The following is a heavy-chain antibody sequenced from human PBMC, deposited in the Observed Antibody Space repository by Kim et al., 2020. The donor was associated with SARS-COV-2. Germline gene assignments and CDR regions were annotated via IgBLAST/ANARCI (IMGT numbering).Heavy chain of an antibody. V-gene: IGHV3-30*18. CDR1: GFNVSNIY. Sequence: GGSLRLSCAASGFNVSNIYLNWVRQAPGKRLEWVAVISSGGCKKNSADSLEGRIIISRDYSKNPEYLILTSLTPEAAAVYYCAKSTVIFWF. CDR3: AKSTVIFWF. CDR2: ISSGGCKK. J-gene: IGHJ5*01.